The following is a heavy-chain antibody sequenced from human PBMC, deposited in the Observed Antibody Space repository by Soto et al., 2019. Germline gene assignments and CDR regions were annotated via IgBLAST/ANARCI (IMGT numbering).Heavy chain of an antibody. CDR2: IKQDGSEK. J-gene: IGHJ6*03. V-gene: IGHV3-7*01. Sequence: GGSLRLSCAASGFSFSNYWMSWVRQAPGKGLEWVANIKQDGSEKYYVDSVKGRFTISRDNAKNSLYLRMNSLRAEDTALYYCARWVTGTTSSGYYYYMDVWGKGTTVTVSS. CDR1: GFSFSNYW. CDR3: ARWVTGTTSSGYYYYMDV. D-gene: IGHD1-7*01.